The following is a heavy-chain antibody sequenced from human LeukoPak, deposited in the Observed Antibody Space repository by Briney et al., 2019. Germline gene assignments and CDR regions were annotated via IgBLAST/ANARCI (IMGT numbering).Heavy chain of an antibody. D-gene: IGHD6-6*01. J-gene: IGHJ4*02. Sequence: ASVKVSCKASGYTFTSYYIHWVRQAPGQGLEWMGISNPSGGRTKNAQRFQGRVTMTRDTSTSTVHMELSSLRSEDTAVYYCARDSSSSAVDYWGQGTLVTVSS. CDR2: SNPSGGRT. CDR3: ARDSSSSAVDY. V-gene: IGHV1-46*01. CDR1: GYTFTSYY.